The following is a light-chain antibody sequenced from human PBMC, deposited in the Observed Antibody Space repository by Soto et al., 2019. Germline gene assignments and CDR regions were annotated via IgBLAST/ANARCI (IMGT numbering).Light chain of an antibody. Sequence: QSVLTQPPSASGTPGQRVTISCSGSSSNIGSNYVYWFQQFPGTAPRLLIYRNNQRPSGVPDRFSGSKSGTSASLAISGLRPEDEAAYYCAVWDDSLSGYVFGTGTNVTVL. CDR1: SSNIGSNY. J-gene: IGLJ1*01. CDR3: AVWDDSLSGYV. V-gene: IGLV1-47*01. CDR2: RNN.